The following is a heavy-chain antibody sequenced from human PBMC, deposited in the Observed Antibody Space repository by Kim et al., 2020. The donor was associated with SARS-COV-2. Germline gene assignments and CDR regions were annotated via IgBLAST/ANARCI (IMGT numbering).Heavy chain of an antibody. CDR3: ARALRPLRYFDWAQLPFDY. Sequence: SVKVSCKASGGTFSSYAISWVRQAPGQGLEWMGGIIPIFGTANYAQKFQGRVTITADESTSTAYMELSSLRSEDTAVYYCARALRPLRYFDWAQLPFDYWGQGALVTVSS. CDR2: IIPIFGTA. V-gene: IGHV1-69*13. CDR1: GGTFSSYA. J-gene: IGHJ4*02. D-gene: IGHD3-9*01.